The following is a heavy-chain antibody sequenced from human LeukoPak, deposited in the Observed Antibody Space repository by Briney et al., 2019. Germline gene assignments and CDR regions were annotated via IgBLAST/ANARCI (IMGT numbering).Heavy chain of an antibody. V-gene: IGHV1-18*01. Sequence: ASVKVSCKASGYTFPRYGITWVRQAPGQGLEWMGWISTHNGDTNYAQKFQGRVTMTKDTSASTAYMELRSLSSDDTAIYYCARERIANGRDFDYWGQGTLVTVSS. CDR3: ARERIANGRDFDY. CDR2: ISTHNGDT. D-gene: IGHD6-6*01. J-gene: IGHJ4*02. CDR1: GYTFPRYG.